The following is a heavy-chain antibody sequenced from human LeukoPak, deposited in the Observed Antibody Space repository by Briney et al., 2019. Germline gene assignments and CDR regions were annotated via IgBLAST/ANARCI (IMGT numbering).Heavy chain of an antibody. Sequence: GASVKVSCKASGYTFTSYGITWVRQAPGQGLEWMGWISAYSGNTNYAQKFQGRVTMTTDTSTNTAYMELRSLRSDDTAVYYCARGEMATPDGFDYWGQGTLVTVSS. D-gene: IGHD5-24*01. CDR3: ARGEMATPDGFDY. V-gene: IGHV1-18*01. CDR1: GYTFTSYG. CDR2: ISAYSGNT. J-gene: IGHJ4*02.